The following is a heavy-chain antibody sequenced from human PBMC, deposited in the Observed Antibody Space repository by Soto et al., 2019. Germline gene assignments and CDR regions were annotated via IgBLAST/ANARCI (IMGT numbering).Heavy chain of an antibody. V-gene: IGHV1-24*01. D-gene: IGHD3-10*01. CDR2: FDPEDGET. Sequence: SVKESCRVSGYTLTELSMHWVRQAPGKGLEWMGGFDPEDGETIYAQKFQGRVTMTEDTSTDTAYMELSSLRSEDTAVYYCAIRSGSYYNWFDPWGQGTLVTVSS. J-gene: IGHJ5*02. CDR1: GYTLTELS. CDR3: AIRSGSYYNWFDP.